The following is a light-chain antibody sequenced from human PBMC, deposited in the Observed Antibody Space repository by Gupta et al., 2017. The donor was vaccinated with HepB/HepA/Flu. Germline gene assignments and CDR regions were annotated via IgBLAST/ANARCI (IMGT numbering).Light chain of an antibody. CDR3: SSYTASSTVV. CDR1: GSHVLYYNP. CDR2: DAT. V-gene: IGLV2-14*03. J-gene: IGLJ2*01. Sequence: SALTQPASVSGSPGQSITISCTGTGSHVLYYNPVSWYQQHPGQVPKLLLYDATKRPPGVSDRFSGSHSDDTASLTISGLQVEDEADYYCSSYTASSTVVFGGGTHLPVL.